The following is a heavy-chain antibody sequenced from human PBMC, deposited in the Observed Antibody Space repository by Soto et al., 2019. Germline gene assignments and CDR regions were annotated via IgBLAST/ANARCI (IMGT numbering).Heavy chain of an antibody. Sequence: PSETLSLTCAVYGGSFSDYYWTWVRQPPGKGLEWIGEISHSGSTKYNPSLKSRVTISVDTSKNQFSLKLNSVTAADTAVYYCARVGGYTYSDDYWGQGTLVTVSS. CDR1: GGSFSDYY. D-gene: IGHD5-18*01. V-gene: IGHV4-34*01. CDR2: ISHSGST. J-gene: IGHJ4*02. CDR3: ARVGGYTYSDDY.